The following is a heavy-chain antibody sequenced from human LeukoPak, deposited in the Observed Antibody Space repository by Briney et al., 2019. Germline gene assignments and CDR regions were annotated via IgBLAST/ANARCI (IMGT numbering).Heavy chain of an antibody. J-gene: IGHJ6*02. CDR2: IIPILGIA. D-gene: IGHD6-13*01. Sequence: ASVKVSCKASGGTFSSYAISWVRQAPGQGLEWVGRIIPILGIANYAQKFQGRVTITADKSTSTAYMELSSLRSEDTAVYYCARGGIAAADYYYYGMDVWGQGTAVTVSS. CDR3: ARGGIAAADYYYYGMDV. V-gene: IGHV1-69*04. CDR1: GGTFSSYA.